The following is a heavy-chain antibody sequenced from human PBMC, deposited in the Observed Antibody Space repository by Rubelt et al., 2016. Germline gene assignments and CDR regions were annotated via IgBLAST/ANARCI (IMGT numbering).Heavy chain of an antibody. CDR1: GLRFDDYG. Sequence: EVRLVESGGGLIQPGGCLRLSCVASGLRFDDYGMHWVRQVPGKGLEWVSGISWNGRSLCYAEYVQGRFTIHSNNATNSLVLQMNSLRIEDTALYFCVKDVGTGGYAPGYYHGLGVWGQGTTVTV. CDR3: VKDVGTGGYAPGYYHGLGV. V-gene: IGHV3-9*01. D-gene: IGHD5-12*01. J-gene: IGHJ6*02. CDR2: ISWNGRSL.